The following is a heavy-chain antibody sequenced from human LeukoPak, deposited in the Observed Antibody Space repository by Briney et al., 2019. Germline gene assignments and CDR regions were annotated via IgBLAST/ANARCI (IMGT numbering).Heavy chain of an antibody. D-gene: IGHD6-19*01. CDR3: ARGSSGPTSYYYYYYYMDV. V-gene: IGHV1-69*13. J-gene: IGHJ6*03. Sequence: ASVKVSCKASGGTFSSYAISWVRQAPGQGLEWMGGIIPIFGTANYAQKFQGRVTITADESTSTAYMELSSLRSEDTAVYYCARGSSGPTSYYYYYYYMDVWGKGTTVTISS. CDR1: GGTFSSYA. CDR2: IIPIFGTA.